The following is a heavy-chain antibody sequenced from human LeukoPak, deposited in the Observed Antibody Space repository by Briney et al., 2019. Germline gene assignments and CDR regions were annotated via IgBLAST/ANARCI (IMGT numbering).Heavy chain of an antibody. V-gene: IGHV3-21*01. Sequence: GGSLRLSCAASGFTFSTYSMTWVRQAPGKGLEWVSSITTVSTYIFYADSVKGRFTVSRDNAKNSLYLHMNSLRAEDTAVYFCARDNYDSSGYYHDPHFDLWGQGTLVTVSS. D-gene: IGHD3-22*01. CDR1: GFTFSTYS. J-gene: IGHJ4*02. CDR3: ARDNYDSSGYYHDPHFDL. CDR2: ITTVSTYI.